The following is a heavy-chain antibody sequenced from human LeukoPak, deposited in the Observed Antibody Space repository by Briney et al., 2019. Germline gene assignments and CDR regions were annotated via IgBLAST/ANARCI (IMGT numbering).Heavy chain of an antibody. J-gene: IGHJ4*02. CDR2: INHSGST. CDR3: ARGPDYYDSSGYPHYFDY. CDR1: GGSFSGYY. V-gene: IGHV4-34*01. Sequence: SETLSLTCAVYGGSFSGYYWSWIRQPPGKGLEWIGEINHSGSTNYNPSLKSRVTISVDTSKNQFSLKLSSVTAADTAVYYCARGPDYYDSSGYPHYFDYWGQGTLVTVSS. D-gene: IGHD3-22*01.